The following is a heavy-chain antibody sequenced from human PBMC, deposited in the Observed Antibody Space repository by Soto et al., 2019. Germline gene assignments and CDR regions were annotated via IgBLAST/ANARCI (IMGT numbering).Heavy chain of an antibody. CDR3: ARGDSSDYSTTTPADY. V-gene: IGHV5-51*01. D-gene: IGHD3-22*01. Sequence: PGESLKISCSGSGYSFANYWIGWVRQMPGKGLEWMGIIYPSDSDTRYSPSFQGQVTISADKSISTACLQWNSLKASDTAMYFCARGDSSDYSTTTPADYWGQGTLVTVSS. J-gene: IGHJ4*02. CDR1: GYSFANYW. CDR2: IYPSDSDT.